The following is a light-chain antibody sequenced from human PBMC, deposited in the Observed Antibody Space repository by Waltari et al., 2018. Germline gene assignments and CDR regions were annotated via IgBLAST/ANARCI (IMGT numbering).Light chain of an antibody. J-gene: IGKJ2*01. Sequence: VISMTQSPSLLPASTGYRVTTSCRVGQGMTNALAWYQQRPGKAPDLLIYAASTLKSGVPSRFSGTRSGTEFSLTINYLQPEDFATYYCQQYYTFPYTFGPGTRLEIE. V-gene: IGKV1D-8*01. CDR2: AAS. CDR1: QGMTNA. CDR3: QQYYTFPYT.